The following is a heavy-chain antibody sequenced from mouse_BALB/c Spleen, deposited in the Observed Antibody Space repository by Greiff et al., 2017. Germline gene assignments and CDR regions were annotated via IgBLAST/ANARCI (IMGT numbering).Heavy chain of an antibody. J-gene: IGHJ3*01. V-gene: IGHV3-2*02. D-gene: IGHD2-3*01. Sequence: VQLKQSGPGLVKPSQSLSLTCTVTGYSITSDYAWNWIRQFPGNKLEWMGYISYSGSTSYNPSLKSRISITRDTSKNQFFLQLNSVTTEDTATYYCARWLLSAWFAYWGQGTLVTVSA. CDR2: ISYSGST. CDR3: ARWLLSAWFAY. CDR1: GYSITSDYA.